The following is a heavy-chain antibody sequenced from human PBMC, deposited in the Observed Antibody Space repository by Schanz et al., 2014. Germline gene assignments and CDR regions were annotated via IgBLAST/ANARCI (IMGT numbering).Heavy chain of an antibody. V-gene: IGHV3-7*01. CDR3: ARDKGGYYPFDY. CDR1: GFSVSSNY. J-gene: IGHJ4*02. D-gene: IGHD3-3*01. CDR2: IKQDESER. Sequence: EVLLVDSGGGLVQPGGSLRLSCAASGFSVSSNYMSWVRQAPGKGLEWVANIKQDESERSYVDSVKGRFTISRDNAKNSLYLQMNSLRAEDTAVYYCARDKGGYYPFDYWGQGTLVTVSS.